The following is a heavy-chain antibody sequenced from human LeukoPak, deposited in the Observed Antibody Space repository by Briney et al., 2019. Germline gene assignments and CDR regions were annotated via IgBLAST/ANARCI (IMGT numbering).Heavy chain of an antibody. Sequence: GESLKISCKGSGYSFTSYWIGWVRQMPGKGLEWMGIIYPGDSDTRYSPSFQGQVTISADKSISTAYLQWSSLKASDTAMYYCARGGVGYSSSWYVPYYYYYMDVWGKGTTVTVSS. V-gene: IGHV5-51*01. CDR2: IYPGDSDT. CDR1: GYSFTSYW. D-gene: IGHD6-13*01. CDR3: ARGGVGYSSSWYVPYYYYYMDV. J-gene: IGHJ6*03.